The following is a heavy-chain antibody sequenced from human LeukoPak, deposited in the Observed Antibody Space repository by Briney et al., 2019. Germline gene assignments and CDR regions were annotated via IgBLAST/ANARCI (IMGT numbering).Heavy chain of an antibody. D-gene: IGHD3/OR15-3a*01. CDR2: IYPGDSDT. V-gene: IGHV5-51*01. CDR3: ARYYFWTGSYFYDY. J-gene: IGHJ4*02. Sequence: ESLKISCKTSGFTFTIHWIAWVRQKPGEGLELMGIIYPGDSDTNYSPAFQGQVTISADKSTNTAYLLWSSLKASDPAMYYCARYYFWTGSYFYDYWGQGTLVTVSS. CDR1: GFTFTIHW.